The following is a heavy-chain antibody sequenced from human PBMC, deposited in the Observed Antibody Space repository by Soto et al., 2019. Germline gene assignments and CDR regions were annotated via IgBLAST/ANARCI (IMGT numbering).Heavy chain of an antibody. CDR1: GYTLTELS. J-gene: IGHJ6*02. V-gene: IGHV1-8*01. Sequence: ASVKVSCKVSGYTLTELSMHWVRQAPGKGLEWMGWMNPNSGNTGYAQKFQGRVTMTRNTSISTAYMELSSLRSEDTAVYYCARGNRVATYYYGMDVWGQGTTVTVSS. CDR3: ARGNRVATYYYGMDV. CDR2: MNPNSGNT. D-gene: IGHD5-12*01.